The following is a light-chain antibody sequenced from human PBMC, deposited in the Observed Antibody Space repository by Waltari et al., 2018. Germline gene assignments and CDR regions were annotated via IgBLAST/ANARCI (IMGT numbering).Light chain of an antibody. CDR2: EIN. Sequence: QSALTQPPSASGSPGQSITISCTGTSSDVGGYNYVSWYQQYPGEAPKLIIYEINKRPSGAPHRFSGSKPGNTPSLTVSGLQAEDEADYYCTAYAGGNNLGVFGGGTKVTVL. J-gene: IGLJ3*02. CDR3: TAYAGGNNLGV. V-gene: IGLV2-8*01. CDR1: SSDVGGYNY.